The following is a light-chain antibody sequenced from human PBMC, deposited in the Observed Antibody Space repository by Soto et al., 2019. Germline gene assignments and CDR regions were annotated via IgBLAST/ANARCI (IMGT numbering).Light chain of an antibody. J-gene: IGKJ1*01. CDR2: ATS. CDR1: KGINNY. V-gene: IGKV1-16*01. Sequence: DIQMNQSPHSLSASVGDRVTITCRASKGINNYLAWFQQQPGTAPKPLIYATSTLHSGVPSRFTGSGSGTEFTLTITSLQHEDFVTYYSQQYNSYPWTFGQGTKVEVK. CDR3: QQYNSYPWT.